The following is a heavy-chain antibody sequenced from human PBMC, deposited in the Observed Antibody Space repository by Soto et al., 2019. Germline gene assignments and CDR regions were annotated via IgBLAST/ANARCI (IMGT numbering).Heavy chain of an antibody. CDR1: GGSITSGGFS. D-gene: IGHD2-15*01. CDR2: VHHTGNT. CDR3: AKECGGTCLDAFDV. V-gene: IGHV4-30-2*01. Sequence: QVQLKESGSGLVKPAQTLSLTCAVSGGSITSGGFSWGWIRQPPGKGLEWIGYVHHTGNTDYHPSIGRRVSISLDRSRNLFSMNPTSVTAADTATYYCAKECGGTCLDAFDVWGPGTTVIVSS. J-gene: IGHJ3*01.